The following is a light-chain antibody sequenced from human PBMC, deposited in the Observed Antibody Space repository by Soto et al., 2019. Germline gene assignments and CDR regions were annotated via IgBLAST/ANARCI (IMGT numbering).Light chain of an antibody. CDR2: AAT. V-gene: IGKV1-39*01. Sequence: DIQVTQSPSSLFASVGDRVTITCRASQSISAYLNWYQQRPGKAPSLLIYAATRLHSGVPSRFSGSGSGTDFTLTISSLQPEDFATYYCQRSYRSISFGQGTRLEMK. CDR1: QSISAY. J-gene: IGKJ5*01. CDR3: QRSYRSIS.